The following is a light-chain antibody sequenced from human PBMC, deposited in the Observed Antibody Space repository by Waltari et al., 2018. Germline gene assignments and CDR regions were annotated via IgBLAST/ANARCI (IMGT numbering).Light chain of an antibody. CDR2: RAS. V-gene: IGKV3-20*01. CDR3: QQHGTLPAT. CDR1: QSVGSSS. Sequence: EIVLTQSPGTASLSPGERVTLSCRASQSVGSSSLACYQQKPGKAPRLDIYRASRRATRIPDRFSGSGSGTDFSLTISRLEPEDFAVYYCQQHGTLPATFGQGTKVEIK. J-gene: IGKJ1*01.